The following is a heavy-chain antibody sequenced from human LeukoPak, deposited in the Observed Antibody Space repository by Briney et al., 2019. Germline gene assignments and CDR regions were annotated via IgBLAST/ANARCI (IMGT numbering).Heavy chain of an antibody. D-gene: IGHD2-15*01. V-gene: IGHV3-66*01. Sequence: GGSLRLSCAATGFNVNNHLTWVRQAPGKGLEWVSFFYSGGNTDYADSVKGRFIISRDISKNTLNLQMNNLRVEDTAVYYCAGGPYCSGGSCYSYNWFDPWGQGTLVTVSS. J-gene: IGHJ5*02. CDR3: AGGPYCSGGSCYSYNWFDP. CDR2: FYSGGNT. CDR1: GFNVNNH.